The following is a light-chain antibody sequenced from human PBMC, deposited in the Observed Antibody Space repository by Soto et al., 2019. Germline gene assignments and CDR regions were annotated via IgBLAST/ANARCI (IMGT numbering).Light chain of an antibody. V-gene: IGLV1-51*01. Sequence: QSVLTQPPSVSAAPGHEVTISCSGSSSKIGTYYVSWYQQLPGTAPKLLIYDNNKRPSGIPDRFSGSKSGASATLGIAGLQTGDEADYYCGTWDSSLRVYVFGTGTKVTVL. CDR3: GTWDSSLRVYV. CDR1: SSKIGTYY. J-gene: IGLJ1*01. CDR2: DNN.